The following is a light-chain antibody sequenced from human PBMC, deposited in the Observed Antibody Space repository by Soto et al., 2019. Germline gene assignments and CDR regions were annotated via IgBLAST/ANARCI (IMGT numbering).Light chain of an antibody. J-gene: IGKJ5*01. CDR2: GAS. Sequence: EIVMTQSPATLSLPPGERATLSCRASQVVSSNLAWYQQKPGQAPRLLIYGASTRATGIPARFSGSGSGTEFTLTISSLQSEDFAVYYCQQYNNWPPSITFGQGTRLEIK. CDR3: QQYNNWPPSIT. CDR1: QVVSSN. V-gene: IGKV3-15*01.